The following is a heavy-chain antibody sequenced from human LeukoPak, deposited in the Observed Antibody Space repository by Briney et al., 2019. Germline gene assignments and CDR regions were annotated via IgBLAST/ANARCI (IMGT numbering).Heavy chain of an antibody. CDR3: ARSTVAPACMDV. V-gene: IGHV4-31*03. Sequence: PSETLSLTCTVSGGSISSGGYYWSWIRQHPGKGLEWIGYIYYSGSTYYNPSLKSRVTISVDTSKNQFSLKLSSVTAADTAVYYCARSTVAPACMDVWGQGTTVTVSS. J-gene: IGHJ6*02. D-gene: IGHD4-23*01. CDR2: IYYSGST. CDR1: GGSISSGGYY.